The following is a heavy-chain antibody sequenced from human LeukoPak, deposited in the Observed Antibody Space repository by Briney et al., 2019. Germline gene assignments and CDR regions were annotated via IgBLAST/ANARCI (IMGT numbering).Heavy chain of an antibody. Sequence: GSLRLSCAASGFTVSSNYMSWVRQAPGKGLEWVSVIYSGGSTYYADSVKGRFTISRDNSKNTLYLQMNSLKAEDTAVYYCARDMYSGSYLYYFDYWGQGTLVTVSS. D-gene: IGHD1-26*01. CDR2: IYSGGST. V-gene: IGHV3-66*01. CDR3: ARDMYSGSYLYYFDY. J-gene: IGHJ4*02. CDR1: GFTVSSNY.